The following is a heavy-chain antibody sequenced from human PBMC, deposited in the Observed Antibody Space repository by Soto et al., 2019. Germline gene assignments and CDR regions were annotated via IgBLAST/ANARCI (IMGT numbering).Heavy chain of an antibody. CDR2: TYYRSKWYN. CDR3: ARDFSGWTRYYYYYGMDV. Sequence: PSQTLSLTCAISGDSVSSNSAAWNWIRQSPSRGLEWLGRTYYRSKWYNDYAVSVKSRITINPDTSKNQFSLQLNSVTPEDTALYYCARDFSGWTRYYYYYGMDVWGQGTTVTVSS. V-gene: IGHV6-1*01. J-gene: IGHJ6*02. D-gene: IGHD6-19*01. CDR1: GDSVSSNSAA.